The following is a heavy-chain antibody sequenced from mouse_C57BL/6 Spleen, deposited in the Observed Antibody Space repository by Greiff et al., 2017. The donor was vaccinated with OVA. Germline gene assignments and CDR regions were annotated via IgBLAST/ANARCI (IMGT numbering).Heavy chain of an antibody. Sequence: VQLQQSGPELVKPGASVKISCKASGYAFSSSWMNWVKQRPGKGLEWIGRIYPGDGDTNYNGKFKGKATLTADKSSSTAYMQLSSLTSEDSAVYFCARQGGVYYGSSYGFDYWGQGTTLTVSS. V-gene: IGHV1-82*01. J-gene: IGHJ2*01. CDR3: ARQGGVYYGSSYGFDY. CDR1: GYAFSSSW. CDR2: IYPGDGDT. D-gene: IGHD1-1*01.